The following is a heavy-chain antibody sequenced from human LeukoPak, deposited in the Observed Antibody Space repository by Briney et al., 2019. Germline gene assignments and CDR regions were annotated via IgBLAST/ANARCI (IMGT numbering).Heavy chain of an antibody. Sequence: GESLKISCQGSGYNFPIYWIGWVRQMPGKGLEWMGIIYPDDSDARHSPSFQGQVTISADKSISTAYLQWSSLKASDTAMYFCARPDSSSWHFDYWGQGTLVTVSS. CDR1: GYNFPIYW. CDR3: ARPDSSSWHFDY. CDR2: IYPDDSDA. J-gene: IGHJ4*02. D-gene: IGHD6-13*01. V-gene: IGHV5-51*01.